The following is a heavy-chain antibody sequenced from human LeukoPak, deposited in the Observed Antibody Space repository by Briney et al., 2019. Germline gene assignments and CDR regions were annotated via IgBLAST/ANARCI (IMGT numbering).Heavy chain of an antibody. CDR3: VTGFTTMAVDY. V-gene: IGHV1-24*01. J-gene: IGHJ4*02. D-gene: IGHD5-18*01. Sequence: ASVKVSCKVSGKTLSDFSIHWLRQPPGKGLEWLRGSDPEARERIYAQMFQGRVTMTEDTSIDTAYMELSSLRSEDTAVYYCVTGFTTMAVDYWGQGTLVTVSP. CDR1: GKTLSDFS. CDR2: SDPEARER.